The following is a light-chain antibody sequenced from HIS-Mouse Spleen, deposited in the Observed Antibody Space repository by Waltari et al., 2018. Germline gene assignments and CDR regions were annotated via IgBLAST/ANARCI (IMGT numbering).Light chain of an antibody. CDR2: EDS. CDR1: ALPKKY. J-gene: IGLJ2*01. CDR3: YSTDSSGNHRV. V-gene: IGLV3-10*01. Sequence: SYELPQPPSVSVSPGQTARITCSGDALPKKYAYWYQKKSGQAPVLVIYEDSNRHSGIPERFSGSSSGTMATLTISGAQVEDEADYYCYSTDSSGNHRVFGGGTKLTVL.